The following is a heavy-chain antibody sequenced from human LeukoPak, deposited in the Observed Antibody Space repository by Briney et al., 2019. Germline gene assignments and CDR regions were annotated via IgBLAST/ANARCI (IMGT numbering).Heavy chain of an antibody. D-gene: IGHD1-26*01. J-gene: IGHJ3*02. Sequence: SVKVSCKASGGTFSSYAISWVRQAPGQSLEWMGGIIPVFGPPNNAQKFQDRVTITADESTSTAYMELSSLTSEDTAMYYCARDRSSGTFDSFGIWGPGTMVTVSS. V-gene: IGHV1-69*13. CDR2: IIPVFGPP. CDR1: GGTFSSYA. CDR3: ARDRSSGTFDSFGI.